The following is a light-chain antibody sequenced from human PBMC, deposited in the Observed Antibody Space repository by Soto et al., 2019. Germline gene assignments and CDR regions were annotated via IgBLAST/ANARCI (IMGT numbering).Light chain of an antibody. CDR1: QSISSY. CDR2: AAS. V-gene: IGKV1-39*01. J-gene: IGKJ1*01. Sequence: DIQMTQSPSSLSASVGDRVTITCRESQSISSYLNWYQQKPGKAPKPLIYAASSLQSGVPSRFSGSGSGTDFTLTISSLQPEDFATYYCQQSYSTPRTFGQGTKVDIK. CDR3: QQSYSTPRT.